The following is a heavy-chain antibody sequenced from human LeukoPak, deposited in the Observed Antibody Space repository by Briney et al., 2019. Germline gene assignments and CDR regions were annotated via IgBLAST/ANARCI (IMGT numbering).Heavy chain of an antibody. CDR2: IYPGDSDT. J-gene: IGHJ4*02. CDR3: ARQSYCSGGSCYFDY. V-gene: IGHV5-51*01. D-gene: IGHD2-15*01. Sequence: GESLKISCKGSGYSFTSYWIGWVRQMPGKGLEWMGIIYPGDSDTRYSPSFQGQVTISADKSISTAHLQWSSLKASDTAMYYCARQSYCSGGSCYFDYWGQGTLVTVSS. CDR1: GYSFTSYW.